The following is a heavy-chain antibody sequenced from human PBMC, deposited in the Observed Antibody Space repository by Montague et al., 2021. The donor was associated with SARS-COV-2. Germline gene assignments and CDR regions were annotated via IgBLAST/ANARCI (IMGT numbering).Heavy chain of an antibody. Sequence: SLRLSCAASGFTFSSYAMHWVRQAPGKGLEWVAVISYDGSNKYYADSVKGRFTISRDNSKNTLYLQMNSLRAEDTAEYYCARDLGSYYGMDVWGQGTTVTVSS. CDR2: ISYDGSNK. CDR3: ARDLGSYYGMDV. V-gene: IGHV3-30*04. CDR1: GFTFSSYA. J-gene: IGHJ6*02.